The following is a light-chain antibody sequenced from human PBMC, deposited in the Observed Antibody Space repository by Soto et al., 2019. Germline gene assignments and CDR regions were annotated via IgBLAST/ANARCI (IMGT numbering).Light chain of an antibody. Sequence: QSALTQPASVSGSPGQSITISCTGTSSDVGGYNYVSWYQQHPGKAPKLMIYDVNNRPSGVSNRFSGSKSGNTASLTISGLQAGDEADYYCSSYTGSSTYVVFGGGTKVTVX. CDR2: DVN. V-gene: IGLV2-14*01. CDR1: SSDVGGYNY. J-gene: IGLJ2*01. CDR3: SSYTGSSTYVV.